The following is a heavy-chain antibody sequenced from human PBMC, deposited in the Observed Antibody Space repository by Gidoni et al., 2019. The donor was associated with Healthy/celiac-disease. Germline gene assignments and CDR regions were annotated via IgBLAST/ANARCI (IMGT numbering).Heavy chain of an antibody. CDR2: SNPSGGST. CDR1: GYTFTSYY. V-gene: IGHV1-46*01. CDR3: ASDQDFTPGAFDI. Sequence: QVQLVQSGAEVKKPGASVKASCKASGYTFTSYYMHWVRQAPGQGLEWMGISNPSGGSTSYAQKFQGRVTMTRDTSTSTVYMELSSLRSEDTVVYYCASDQDFTPGAFDIWGQGTMVTVSS. J-gene: IGHJ3*02.